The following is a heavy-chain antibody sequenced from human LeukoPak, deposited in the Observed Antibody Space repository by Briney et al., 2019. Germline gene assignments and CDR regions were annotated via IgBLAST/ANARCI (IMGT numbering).Heavy chain of an antibody. J-gene: IGHJ4*02. D-gene: IGHD6-13*01. CDR3: AREGAGSSWTYYADY. CDR1: GGSMNSYF. Sequence: SETLSLTCIVSGGSMNSYFWSWIRQPPGKGLEWIGYIYSTGSTNYNPSLESRVTMSLDTSKSQFSLRLRSVTAADTAVYFCAREGAGSSWTYYADYWGQGTLVTVSS. CDR2: IYSTGST. V-gene: IGHV4-59*01.